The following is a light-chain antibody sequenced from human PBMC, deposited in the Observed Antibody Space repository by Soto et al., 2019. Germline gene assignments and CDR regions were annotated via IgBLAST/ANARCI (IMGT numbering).Light chain of an antibody. CDR1: SSDVGSYNL. CDR3: CSYAGSSTSLYV. V-gene: IGLV2-23*02. Sequence: QLVLTQPASVSGSPGQSITISCTGTSSDVGSYNLVSWYQQHPGKAPKLMIYEVSKRPSGVSNRFSGSKSGNTASLTISGLQAEDEADYYCCSYAGSSTSLYVFGIGTKVTVL. J-gene: IGLJ1*01. CDR2: EVS.